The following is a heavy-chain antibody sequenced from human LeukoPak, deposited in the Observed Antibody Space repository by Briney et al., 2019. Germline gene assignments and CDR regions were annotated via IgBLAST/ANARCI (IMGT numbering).Heavy chain of an antibody. V-gene: IGHV3-7*03. CDR2: IKKDGSGI. Sequence: GGSLRLSCAVSGFPFSNYWMYWVRQAPGKGLEGVANIKKDGSGIYYVESVKGRFIISRDKSRNSLYLQMNSLRVEDTAVYFWAGGTAMDGWGKGTAVTV. CDR1: GFPFSNYW. J-gene: IGHJ6*01. CDR3: AGGTAMDG.